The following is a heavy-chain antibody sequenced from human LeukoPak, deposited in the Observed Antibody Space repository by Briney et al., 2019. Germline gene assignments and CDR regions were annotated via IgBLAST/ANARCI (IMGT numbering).Heavy chain of an antibody. CDR1: GYTFTGYY. J-gene: IGHJ6*02. Sequence: ASVKVSCKASGYTFTGYYMHWVRQAPRQGLEWMGWINPNSGGTNYAQKFQGRVTMTRDTSISTAFMELSWLRSDDTAVYYCARARYTSGWSAMDVWGQGTTVTVSS. CDR2: INPNSGGT. D-gene: IGHD6-19*01. V-gene: IGHV1-2*02. CDR3: ARARYTSGWSAMDV.